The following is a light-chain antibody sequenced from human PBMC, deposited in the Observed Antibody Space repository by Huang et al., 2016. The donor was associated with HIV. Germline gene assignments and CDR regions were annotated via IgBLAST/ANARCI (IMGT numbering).Light chain of an antibody. CDR1: QSVLYSSNSKNY. Sequence: DIVLTQSPASLTVSLGERATIKCRSSQSVLYSSNSKNYLAWFQQKPVRAPRLLIYWASARESGVPDRFSGSGSGTDFTLTIDRLEAEDAAIYYCQQYYRLPQTFGQGTRVEIK. CDR3: QQYYRLPQT. CDR2: WAS. V-gene: IGKV4-1*01. J-gene: IGKJ1*01.